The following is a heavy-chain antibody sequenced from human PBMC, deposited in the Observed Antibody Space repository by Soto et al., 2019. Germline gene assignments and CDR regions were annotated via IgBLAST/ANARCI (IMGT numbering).Heavy chain of an antibody. CDR2: IYPADSDT. V-gene: IGHV5-51*01. CDR1: GYTFTNYR. CDR3: ARHRPTNMWSGMDV. J-gene: IGHJ6*02. D-gene: IGHD2-2*01. Sequence: GESLKISCKASGYTFTNYRIGWVRQMPGKGLEGMGLIYPADSDTTYSPSFQGQVSNSADRPIRVAFLPWGSLKASDTAIFYLARHRPTNMWSGMDVWGQGTTVTVSS.